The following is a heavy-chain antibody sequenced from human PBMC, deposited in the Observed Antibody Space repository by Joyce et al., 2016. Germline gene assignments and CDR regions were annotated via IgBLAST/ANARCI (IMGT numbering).Heavy chain of an antibody. V-gene: IGHV3-23*01. CDR2: INGSGTGT. D-gene: IGHD2-2*01. CDR1: AFTFNTYA. Sequence: EVHLLESGGALVQPGGSLRLSCAACAFTFNTYALSWVRQAPGKGPEWVSSINGSGTGTYYADSVQGRFTISKDNSNNTLFLQMNSLRAEDTAVYYCATVVPASIRGYFQHWGQGTLVTVSS. J-gene: IGHJ1*01. CDR3: ATVVPASIRGYFQH.